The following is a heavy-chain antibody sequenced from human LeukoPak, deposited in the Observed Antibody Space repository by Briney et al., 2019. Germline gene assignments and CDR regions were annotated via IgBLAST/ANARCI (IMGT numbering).Heavy chain of an antibody. D-gene: IGHD3-10*01. Sequence: AGGSLRLYCAASGFTFSSYGMHWVRQAPGKGLEWVSSTCNAGVNKFYADSVKGRFTISRDNSKNTLSVEMNSLRAEDTAVYYCARGRGVEPAQYFDYWGRGTLVTVSS. V-gene: IGHV3-23*01. CDR2: TCNAGVNK. CDR3: ARGRGVEPAQYFDY. CDR1: GFTFSSYG. J-gene: IGHJ4*02.